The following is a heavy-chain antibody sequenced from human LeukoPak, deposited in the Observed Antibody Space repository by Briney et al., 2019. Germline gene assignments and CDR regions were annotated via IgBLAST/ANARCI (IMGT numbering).Heavy chain of an antibody. V-gene: IGHV3-43*01. J-gene: IGHJ4*02. CDR3: TRDRSRAEDD. CDR1: GFTFDDYT. Sequence: GGSLRLSCAASGFTFDDYTMHWVRHAPGKGLEWVSLISWDGGSTYYVDSVKGRFTISRDNANNLLYLQMNSLRGEDTAVYYCTRDRSRAEDDWGQGTLVTVSS. CDR2: ISWDGGST. D-gene: IGHD1-14*01.